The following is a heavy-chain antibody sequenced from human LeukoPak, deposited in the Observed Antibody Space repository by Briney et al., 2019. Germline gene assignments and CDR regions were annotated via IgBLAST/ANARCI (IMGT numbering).Heavy chain of an antibody. CDR2: INHSGST. J-gene: IGHJ4*02. CDR1: GGSISYYY. Sequence: SETLSLTCTVSGGSISYYYWSWIRQPPGKGLEWIGEINHSGSTNYNPSLKSRVTISVDTSKNQFSLKLSSVTAADTAVYYCAREEVAGPYFDYWGQGTLVTVSS. V-gene: IGHV4-34*01. D-gene: IGHD6-19*01. CDR3: AREEVAGPYFDY.